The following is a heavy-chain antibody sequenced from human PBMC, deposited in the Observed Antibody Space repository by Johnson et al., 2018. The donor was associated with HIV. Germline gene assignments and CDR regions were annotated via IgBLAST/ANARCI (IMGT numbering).Heavy chain of an antibody. CDR1: GFTFSSYA. V-gene: IGHV3-23*04. CDR2: ISGSGGTL. J-gene: IGHJ3*02. D-gene: IGHD5-24*01. CDR3: VRGGDGYRGDAFDI. Sequence: VQLVESGGDLVQPGGSLRLSCAASGFTFSSYAMSWVRQAPGKGLEWVSAISGSGGTLFHADSVKGRFTISRDNAKNSLYLQMNSLRAEDTAVYYCVRGGDGYRGDAFDIWGQGTMVTVSS.